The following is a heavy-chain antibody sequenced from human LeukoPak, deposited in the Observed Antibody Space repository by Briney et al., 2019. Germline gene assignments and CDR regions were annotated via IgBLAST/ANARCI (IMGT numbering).Heavy chain of an antibody. CDR3: ARVKGADSSAYTDY. D-gene: IGHD3-22*01. V-gene: IGHV3-43*02. Sequence: GGSLRLSCAASGFTFDDYAMHWVRQAPGKGLEWVSLISGDGGSTYYADSVKGRFTILRDNSKNSLYLQMNSLRTDDTALYYCARVKGADSSAYTDYWGQGTLVTVSS. CDR2: ISGDGGST. CDR1: GFTFDDYA. J-gene: IGHJ4*02.